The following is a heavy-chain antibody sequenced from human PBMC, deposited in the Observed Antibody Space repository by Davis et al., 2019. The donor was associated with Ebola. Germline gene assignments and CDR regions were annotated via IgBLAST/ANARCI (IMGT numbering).Heavy chain of an antibody. V-gene: IGHV3-23*01. J-gene: IGHJ4*02. D-gene: IGHD6-13*01. CDR2: ISGSGGST. CDR1: VITFSSYA. CDR3: AKSRIAAAVLQHFDY. Sequence: PGGSLRLSCTDSVITFSSYAMTWVRQAPGKGLECVSGISGSGGSTYYADSVKGRFTISRDNSKNTLYLQMNSLRVEDTAVYYCAKSRIAAAVLQHFDYWGQGTLVTVSS.